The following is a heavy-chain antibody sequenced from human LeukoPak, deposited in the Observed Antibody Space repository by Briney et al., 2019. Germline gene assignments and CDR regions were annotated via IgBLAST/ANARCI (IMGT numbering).Heavy chain of an antibody. Sequence: GGSLRLSCAASGFTFSSYGMHWVRQAPGKGLEWVAFIRYDGSNKYYADSVMGRFTISRDNSKNTLYLQMNSLRAEDTAVYYCEGYYYDSSGPRGYWGQGTLVTVSS. CDR2: IRYDGSNK. CDR3: EGYYYDSSGPRGY. CDR1: GFTFSSYG. J-gene: IGHJ4*02. D-gene: IGHD3-22*01. V-gene: IGHV3-30*02.